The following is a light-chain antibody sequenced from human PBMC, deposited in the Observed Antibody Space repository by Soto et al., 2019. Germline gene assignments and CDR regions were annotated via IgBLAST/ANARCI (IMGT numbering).Light chain of an antibody. CDR1: QSTSSW. J-gene: IGKJ4*01. CDR3: QQYDSYPLT. V-gene: IGKV1-5*01. Sequence: DIQMTQSPSTLSASVGDRVTITCRASQSTSSWLAWYQQKPGKAPKLLIYGASSLKSGVPSRFSGSGSGTEFTLTISSLQPDDFATYYCQQYDSYPLTFGGGTKV. CDR2: GAS.